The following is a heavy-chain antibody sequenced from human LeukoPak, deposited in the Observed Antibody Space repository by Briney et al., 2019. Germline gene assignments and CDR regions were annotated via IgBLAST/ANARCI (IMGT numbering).Heavy chain of an antibody. J-gene: IGHJ4*02. V-gene: IGHV3-23*01. D-gene: IGHD6-6*01. Sequence: PGGSLRLSCAASGFTFNTYAMSWVRQAPWERLQWVSGISDSGGNTYYADSVRGRFTISRDNSKNTLYLQMNSLRAEDTAVYYCARHRSSGLIDYWGQGTLVTVSS. CDR3: ARHRSSGLIDY. CDR1: GFTFNTYA. CDR2: ISDSGGNT.